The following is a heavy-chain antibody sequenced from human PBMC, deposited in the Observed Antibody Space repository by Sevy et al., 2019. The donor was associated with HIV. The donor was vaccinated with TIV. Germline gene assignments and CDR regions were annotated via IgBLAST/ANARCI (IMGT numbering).Heavy chain of an antibody. V-gene: IGHV3-49*04. Sequence: GGSLRLSCTASGFTFSDYAMSWVRQAPGKGLEWVGFIKTKTYGGTTENAASVKGRFIISRDDSKNIAYLQMNSLKTEDTAVYYCTSDLYGCGWFYFDYWGQGTLVTVSS. CDR3: TSDLYGCGWFYFDY. CDR1: GFTFSDYA. CDR2: IKTKTYGGTT. D-gene: IGHD6-19*01. J-gene: IGHJ4*02.